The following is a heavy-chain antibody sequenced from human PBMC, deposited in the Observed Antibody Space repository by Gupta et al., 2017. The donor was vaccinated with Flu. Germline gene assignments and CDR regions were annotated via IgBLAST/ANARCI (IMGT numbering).Heavy chain of an antibody. D-gene: IGHD2-15*01. CDR3: ARDVVGTRLDT. CDR2: IYYSGST. J-gene: IGHJ5*01. V-gene: IGHV4-31*03. Sequence: PTHTLSLTCTFFVGSISSGGYYWSWIRQHPGKGLEWIGYIYYSGSTYDNPSLKSRVTISVDTAKNQFSLEMSSVTAADTAVYYDARDVVGTRLDTGGHGTMVTVYS. CDR1: VGSISSGGYY.